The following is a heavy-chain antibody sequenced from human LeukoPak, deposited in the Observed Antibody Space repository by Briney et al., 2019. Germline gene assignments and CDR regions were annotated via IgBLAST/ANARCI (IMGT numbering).Heavy chain of an antibody. J-gene: IGHJ5*02. CDR3: ARATYCSGGSCYDPQWFDP. V-gene: IGHV4-39*01. D-gene: IGHD2-15*01. CDR2: IYYSGST. Sequence: PSETLSLTCTVSGGSISSSSYYWGWIRQPPGKGLEWIGSIYYSGSTYYNPSLKSRVTISVDTSKNQFSLKLSSVTAADTAVYYCARATYCSGGSCYDPQWFDPWGQGTLVTVSS. CDR1: GGSISSSSYY.